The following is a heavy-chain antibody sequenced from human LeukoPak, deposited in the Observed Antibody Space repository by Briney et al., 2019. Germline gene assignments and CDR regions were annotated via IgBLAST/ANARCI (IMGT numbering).Heavy chain of an antibody. D-gene: IGHD6-13*01. CDR3: ARLDTAAAGTHDY. CDR1: GGSISSGNYY. J-gene: IGHJ4*02. CDR2: IYTSGST. V-gene: IGHV4-61*02. Sequence: PSQTLSLTCTVSGGSISSGNYYWNWIRQPAGKGLEWIGRIYTSGSTNYNPSLKSRITISVDTSKNQFSLKLSSVTAADTAVYYCARLDTAAAGTHDYWGQGTLVTVSS.